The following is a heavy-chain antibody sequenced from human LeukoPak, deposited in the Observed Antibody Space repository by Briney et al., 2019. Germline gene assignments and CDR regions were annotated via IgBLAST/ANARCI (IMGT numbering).Heavy chain of an antibody. CDR1: GFTFSSYA. CDR2: ISGSGGST. CDR3: AEGGDYYDSSGSYFDY. J-gene: IGHJ4*02. D-gene: IGHD3-22*01. V-gene: IGHV3-23*01. Sequence: GGSLRLSCAASGFTFSSYAMSWVRQAPGKGLEWVSAISGSGGSTYYADSVKGRFTISRDNSKNTLYLRMNSLRAEDTAVYYCAEGGDYYDSSGSYFDYWGQGTLVTVSS.